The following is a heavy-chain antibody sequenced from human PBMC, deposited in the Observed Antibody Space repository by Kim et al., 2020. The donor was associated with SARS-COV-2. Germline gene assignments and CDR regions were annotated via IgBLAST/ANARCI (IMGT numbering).Heavy chain of an antibody. V-gene: IGHV4-59*08. D-gene: IGHD1-26*01. CDR1: GDSMSNFY. J-gene: IGHJ4*02. Sequence: SETLSLTCFVSGDSMSNFYWTWIRHPPGKALEWIGYVYSTGSTNYNPSLRSRVNMSVDTSKSQFSLKLSSVTAADTAVYYCARQGSHYEIDYWGQGTLVT. CDR2: VYSTGST. CDR3: ARQGSHYEIDY.